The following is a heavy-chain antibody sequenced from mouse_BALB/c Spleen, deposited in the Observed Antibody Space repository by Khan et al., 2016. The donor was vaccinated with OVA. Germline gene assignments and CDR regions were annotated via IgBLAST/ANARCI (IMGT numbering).Heavy chain of an antibody. D-gene: IGHD2-1*01. J-gene: IGHJ1*01. CDR1: GFTFSSYT. Sequence: EVELVESGGGLVKPGGSLKLSCAASGFTFSSYTLSWVRQTPEKRLEWVATIGSGATYTYYPDSVKGRFTISRDNAKNTLYLQMSSLKSEDTAMYYCTRDGNYAHWFFDVWGAGTTVTVSS. CDR3: TRDGNYAHWFFDV. CDR2: IGSGATYT. V-gene: IGHV5-6-4*01.